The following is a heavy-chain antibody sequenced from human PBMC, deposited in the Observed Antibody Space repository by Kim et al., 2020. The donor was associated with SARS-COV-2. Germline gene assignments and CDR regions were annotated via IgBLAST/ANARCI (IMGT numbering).Heavy chain of an antibody. V-gene: IGHV3-30*02. CDR3: AKAMTVVTPTFDY. D-gene: IGHD2-21*02. J-gene: IGHJ4*02. Sequence: YLDSVKGRFTISGDNSKNTLSLQMNSLRVEDTAVYYCAKAMTVVTPTFDYWGQGALVTVSS.